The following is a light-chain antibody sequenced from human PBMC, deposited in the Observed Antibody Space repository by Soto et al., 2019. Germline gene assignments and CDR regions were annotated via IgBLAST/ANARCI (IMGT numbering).Light chain of an antibody. CDR3: QQYKSWPPIT. CDR2: GAS. V-gene: IGKV3-15*01. J-gene: IGKJ5*01. CDR1: QSFRGL. Sequence: EIVLTQSAATLSFSTGDRATLSCRASQSFRGLLAWYQQKPGQAPRLLIYGASTRATGLPARFSGSGSGTEFTLTISSLQSEDYAVYYCQQYKSWPPITFGQGTRLEIK.